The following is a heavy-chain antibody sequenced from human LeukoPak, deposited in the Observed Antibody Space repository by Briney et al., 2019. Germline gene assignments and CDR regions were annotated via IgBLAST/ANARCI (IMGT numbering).Heavy chain of an antibody. J-gene: IGHJ4*02. CDR3: AKASGTTLTYGDY. Sequence: GGSLRLSCAASGFTFSSYAMNWVRQAPRTGLEWVSAISGSGGSTYYADSVKGRFTISRDNSRNTLYLQMNSLRAEDTALYYCAKASGTTLTYGDYWGQGTLVTVSS. D-gene: IGHD1-7*01. CDR2: ISGSGGST. CDR1: GFTFSSYA. V-gene: IGHV3-23*01.